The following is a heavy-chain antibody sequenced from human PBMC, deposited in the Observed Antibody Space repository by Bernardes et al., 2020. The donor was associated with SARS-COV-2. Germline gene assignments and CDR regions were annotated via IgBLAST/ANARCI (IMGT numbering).Heavy chain of an antibody. CDR1: GYTLTELS. CDR2: FDPEDGET. D-gene: IGHD2-15*01. Sequence: ASVKVSCKVSGYTLTELSMHWVRQAPGKGLEWMGGFDPEDGETIYAQKFQGRVTMTEDTSTDTAYMELSSLRSADTAMYFCATRKVVDGSDPGNNWLDPWGQGALVTVSS. CDR3: ATRKVVDGSDPGNNWLDP. V-gene: IGHV1-24*01. J-gene: IGHJ5*02.